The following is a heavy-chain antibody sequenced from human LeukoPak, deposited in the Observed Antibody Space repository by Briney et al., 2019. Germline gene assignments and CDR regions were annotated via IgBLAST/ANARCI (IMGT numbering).Heavy chain of an antibody. CDR2: IWYDGSNK. D-gene: IGHD2-2*01. J-gene: IGHJ4*02. CDR3: ARVDEPFIVVVPAAY. V-gene: IGHV3-33*01. Sequence: GGSLRLSCAASGFTFSSYGIHWVRQAPGKGLEWVAVIWYDGSNKYYADSVKGRFTISRDNSKNTLYLQMNSLRAEDTAVYYCARVDEPFIVVVPAAYWGQGTLVTVSS. CDR1: GFTFSSYG.